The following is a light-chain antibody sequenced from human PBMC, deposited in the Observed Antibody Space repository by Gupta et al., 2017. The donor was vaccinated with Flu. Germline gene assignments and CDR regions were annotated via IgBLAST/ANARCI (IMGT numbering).Light chain of an antibody. V-gene: IGKV1-39*01. CDR3: QQTYSRWYT. J-gene: IGKJ2*01. CDR2: GAP. Sequence: PSSPSASVGDRVAITCRASQNVGITVNWYQQKPGEAPKLLIDGAPGVQSGAPSRLSGRGTGTDFTLASSRLKREDFAVYYCQQTYSRWYTFGQGTSLEI. CDR1: QNVGIT.